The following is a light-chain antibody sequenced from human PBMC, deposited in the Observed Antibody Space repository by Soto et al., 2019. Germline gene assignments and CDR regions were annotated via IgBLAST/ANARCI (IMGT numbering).Light chain of an antibody. CDR1: SSDVGHYNY. CDR2: EVS. Sequence: QSALTQPPSASGSPGQSVTISCTGTSSDVGHYNYVSWYQQHPGKAPKLMIYEVSQRPSGVPDRFSGSKSGNTASLTVSGLQAEDEADYYCSSYAGGSTLVFGGGTKLTVL. J-gene: IGLJ2*01. V-gene: IGLV2-8*01. CDR3: SSYAGGSTLV.